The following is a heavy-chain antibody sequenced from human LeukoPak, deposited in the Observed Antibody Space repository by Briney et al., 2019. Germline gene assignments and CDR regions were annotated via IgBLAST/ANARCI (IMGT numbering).Heavy chain of an antibody. CDR3: AKGASGSYLPDY. V-gene: IGHV3-23*01. CDR1: GFTFSRYA. J-gene: IGHJ4*02. Sequence: GGSLRLSCAASGFTFSRYAMSWVRQAPGKGLEWVSAISGSGGSTYYADSVKGRFTISRDNSKNTLYLQMNSPRAEDTAVYYCAKGASGSYLPDYWGQGTLVTVSS. D-gene: IGHD1-26*01. CDR2: ISGSGGST.